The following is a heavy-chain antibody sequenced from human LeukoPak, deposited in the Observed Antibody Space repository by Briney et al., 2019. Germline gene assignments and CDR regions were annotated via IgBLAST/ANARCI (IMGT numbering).Heavy chain of an antibody. D-gene: IGHD1-26*01. Sequence: PSETLSLTCTVSGYSISSGYYWGWTRQPPGKGLEWIGSIHHSGSSYYNPSLKSRVIISLDTSKNQFSLKLSSVTAADTAVYYCASWSGSSNWFDPWGQGTLVTVSS. CDR2: IHHSGSS. CDR1: GYSISSGYY. V-gene: IGHV4-38-2*02. J-gene: IGHJ5*02. CDR3: ASWSGSSNWFDP.